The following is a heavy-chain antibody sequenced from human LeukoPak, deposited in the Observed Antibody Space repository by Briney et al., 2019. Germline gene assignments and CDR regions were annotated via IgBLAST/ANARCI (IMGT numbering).Heavy chain of an antibody. CDR2: INPSRNT. Sequence: SETLSLTCAVFGGSFSGYYWNWIRQPPGKGLEWIGQINPSRNTNYNPSLKSRVTISVDTSKNQFSLKLSSVTAADTAVYYCARAAVPAAMNYYYYMDVWGKGTTVTISS. J-gene: IGHJ6*03. CDR1: GGSFSGYY. V-gene: IGHV4-34*01. CDR3: ARAAVPAAMNYYYYMDV. D-gene: IGHD2-2*01.